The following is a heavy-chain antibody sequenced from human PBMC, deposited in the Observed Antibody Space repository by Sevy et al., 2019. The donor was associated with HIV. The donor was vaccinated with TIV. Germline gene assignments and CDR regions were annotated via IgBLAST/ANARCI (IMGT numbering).Heavy chain of an antibody. J-gene: IGHJ6*02. CDR3: AKAHADCSGGTCYTAHYYYDMDV. CDR1: GFAFSDYA. D-gene: IGHD2-15*01. V-gene: IGHV3-30*18. CDR2: ISYAGDNK. Sequence: GGSLRLSCAASGFAFSDYAMHWVRQPPGKGLEWVAAISYAGDNKYFADSVKGRFTVSKDNSKNTLYLEMNSLRAEDTAVYYCAKAHADCSGGTCYTAHYYYDMDVWGRGATVTVSS.